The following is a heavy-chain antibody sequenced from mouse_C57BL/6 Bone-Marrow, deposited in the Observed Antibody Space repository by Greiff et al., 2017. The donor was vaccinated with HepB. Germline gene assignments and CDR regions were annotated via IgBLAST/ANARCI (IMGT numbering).Heavy chain of an antibody. Sequence: EVQGVESGGGLVKPGGSLKLSCAASGFTFSDYGMHWVRQAPEKGLEWVAYISSGSSTIYYADTVKGRFTISRDNAKNTLFLQMTSLRSEDTAMYYCANYDGYFFAYWGQGTLVTVSA. J-gene: IGHJ3*01. D-gene: IGHD2-3*01. CDR2: ISSGSSTI. CDR3: ANYDGYFFAY. V-gene: IGHV5-17*01. CDR1: GFTFSDYG.